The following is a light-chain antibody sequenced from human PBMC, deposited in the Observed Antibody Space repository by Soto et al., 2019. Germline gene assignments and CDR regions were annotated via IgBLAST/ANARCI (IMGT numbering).Light chain of an antibody. J-gene: IGKJ1*01. CDR1: QSISSW. V-gene: IGKV1-5*03. CDR3: QQYDSYSWT. CDR2: QVS. Sequence: DIQMTQSPSTLSAFVGDRVTITCRASQSISSWLAWYQQKPGKAPKLLVYQVSTLESGVPLRFSGSGSGTEFTLTINSLQSDDFATYYCQQYDSYSWTFGQGTKVEVK.